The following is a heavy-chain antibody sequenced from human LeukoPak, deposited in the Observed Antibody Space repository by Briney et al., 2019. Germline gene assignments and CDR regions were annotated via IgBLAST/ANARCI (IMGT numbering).Heavy chain of an antibody. CDR3: AKHYYYDSSGYYPDAFDI. CDR1: GFAFSSYP. D-gene: IGHD3-22*01. Sequence: GGSLRLSCAASGFAFSSYPMTWVRQAPGKGLEWVSTIGSSNGDTHYADPVKGRFTISRDNSKNTLYLQMNSLRAEDTAVYYCAKHYYYDSSGYYPDAFDIWGQGTMVTVSS. J-gene: IGHJ3*02. V-gene: IGHV3-23*01. CDR2: IGSSNGDT.